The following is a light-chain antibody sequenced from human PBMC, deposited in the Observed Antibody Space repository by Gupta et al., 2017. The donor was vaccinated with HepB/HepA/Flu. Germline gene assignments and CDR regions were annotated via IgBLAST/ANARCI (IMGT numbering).Light chain of an antibody. V-gene: IGLV7-46*01. CDR3: SLYYGGDLV. Sequence: QAVVTQEPSLTVSPGGTVILTCGSSTGAVTGSHYPYWYQQKPGQAPRALIYDTHNKLSWTPARLSGSLLGGKAALTISGAQPEDEAEYYCSLYYGGDLVFGGGTKLTVL. CDR1: TGAVTGSHY. J-gene: IGLJ2*01. CDR2: DTH.